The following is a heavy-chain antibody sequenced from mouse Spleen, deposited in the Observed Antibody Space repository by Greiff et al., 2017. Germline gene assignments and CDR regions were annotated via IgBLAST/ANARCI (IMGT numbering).Heavy chain of an antibody. J-gene: IGHJ4*01. D-gene: IGHD1-2*01. CDR3: ARSRITSYAMDY. V-gene: IGHV5-9-2*01. CDR1: GFTFSSYG. CDR2: ISGGGSYT. Sequence: EVKLVESGGGLVKPGGSLKLSCAASGFTFSSYGMSWVRQTPEKRLEWVATISGGGSYTYYPDSVKGRFTISRDNAKNNLYLQMSSLRSEDTALYYCARSRITSYAMDYWGQGTSVTVSS.